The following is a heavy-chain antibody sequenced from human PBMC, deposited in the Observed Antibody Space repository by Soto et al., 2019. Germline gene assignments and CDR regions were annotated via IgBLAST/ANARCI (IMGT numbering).Heavy chain of an antibody. CDR1: GFTFSSCG. V-gene: IGHV3-30*18. D-gene: IGHD3-22*01. Sequence: AGGSLRLSCAASGFTFSSCGMHWVRQAPGKGLEWVAVISYDGSNKYYADSVKGRFTISRDNPKNTLYLQMNSLRAEDTAVYYCAKDRGYYDSSGYYNWFDPWGQGTLVTVSS. CDR3: AKDRGYYDSSGYYNWFDP. J-gene: IGHJ5*02. CDR2: ISYDGSNK.